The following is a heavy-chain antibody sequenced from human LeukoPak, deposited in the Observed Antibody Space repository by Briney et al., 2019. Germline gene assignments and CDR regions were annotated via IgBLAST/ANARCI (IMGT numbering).Heavy chain of an antibody. CDR3: ARDKLGLGELSLYDQ. V-gene: IGHV1-2*02. CDR2: MNPNSGGT. J-gene: IGHJ5*02. Sequence: ASVKVSCKASGYTLTGYYMHWVRQAPGQGLEWMGWMNPNSGGTKYAQKFQRRVTMTRDTSISTAYMELSRLRSDDTAMYYCARDKLGLGELSLYDQWGQGTLVTVFS. CDR1: GYTLTGYY. D-gene: IGHD3-16*02.